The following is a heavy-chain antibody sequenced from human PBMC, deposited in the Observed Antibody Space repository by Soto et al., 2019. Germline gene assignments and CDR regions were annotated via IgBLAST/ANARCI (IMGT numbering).Heavy chain of an antibody. Sequence: PGGSLRLSCTASGFTFGDYAMSWFRQAPGKGLEWVGFIRSKTYGGTTEYAASVKGRFTISRDDSKSIAYLQMNSLKTEDTAVYYCTSPRAVAVAASYCFDYWGQGTLVTVSS. J-gene: IGHJ4*02. D-gene: IGHD6-19*01. CDR3: TSPRAVAVAASYCFDY. V-gene: IGHV3-49*03. CDR2: IRSKTYGGTT. CDR1: GFTFGDYA.